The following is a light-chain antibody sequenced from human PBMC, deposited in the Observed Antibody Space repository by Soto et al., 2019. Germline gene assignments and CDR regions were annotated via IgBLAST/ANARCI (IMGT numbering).Light chain of an antibody. CDR2: KAS. CDR1: QSISSW. Sequence: DIHMTQSPSTLSASVGDRVTITCRASQSISSWLAWYQQKPGKAPKLLIYKASSLESGVPSRFSGSGSGTEFTLTISSLQPDDFATYYCQQYNSYPWTFGQGTMVDIK. J-gene: IGKJ1*01. V-gene: IGKV1-5*03. CDR3: QQYNSYPWT.